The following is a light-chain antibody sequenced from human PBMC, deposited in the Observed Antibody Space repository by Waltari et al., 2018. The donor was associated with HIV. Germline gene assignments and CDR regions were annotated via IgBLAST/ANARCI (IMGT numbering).Light chain of an antibody. CDR3: QSYDSSLSGSGV. J-gene: IGLJ2*01. V-gene: IGLV1-40*01. Sequence: QSVLTHPPSVSGAPGRRVTITCRGSSSLTGAGYDVPWYQHLPGTAPKLRINGDSNRHSGVPDRFSGSKSGTSASLPITGLQAEDEADYYCQSYDSSLSGSGVFGGGTKLTVL. CDR1: SSLTGAGYD. CDR2: GDS.